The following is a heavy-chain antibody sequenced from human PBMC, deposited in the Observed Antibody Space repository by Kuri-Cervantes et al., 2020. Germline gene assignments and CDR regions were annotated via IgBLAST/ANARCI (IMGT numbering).Heavy chain of an antibody. V-gene: IGHV3-66*01. CDR3: ASGYSSGWYSGGRDY. D-gene: IGHD6-19*01. CDR1: GFTVSSNY. Sequence: ETLSLTCAASGFTVSSNYMSWVRQAPGKGLEWVSVIYSGGSTYYADSVKGRFTISRDNSNNTLYLQMNSLRAEDTAVYYCASGYSSGWYSGGRDYWGQGTLVTVSS. J-gene: IGHJ4*02. CDR2: IYSGGST.